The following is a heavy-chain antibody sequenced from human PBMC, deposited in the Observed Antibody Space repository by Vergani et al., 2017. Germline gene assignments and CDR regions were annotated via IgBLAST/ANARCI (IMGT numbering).Heavy chain of an antibody. Sequence: VEAGGGLVQPGGSLRLSCTASGFTFQAFAFHWVRQLSGRGLEGVSGIDRNYGVKNGNSFEGRFSISRDNAKKAVFLQMNNLRHEDTALYFCVKDNDYDADGPFDLWGRGTLVTVSS. CDR1: GFTFQAFA. CDR3: VKDNDYDADGPFDL. J-gene: IGHJ2*01. V-gene: IGHV3-9*01. CDR2: IDRNYGVK. D-gene: IGHD3-16*01.